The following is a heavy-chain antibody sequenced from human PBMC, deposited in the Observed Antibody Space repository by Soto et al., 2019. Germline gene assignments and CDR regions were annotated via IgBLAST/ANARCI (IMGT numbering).Heavy chain of an antibody. V-gene: IGHV4-59*01. CDR1: GGSISSYY. Sequence: PSETLSLTCTVSGGSISSYYWSWIRQPPGKGLEWIGYSYYSGSTNDNPSLKSRVPISVDTSKNQFSLKLSSVTAADTAVYYCARGGWTRIFDYWGQGTLVTVSS. CDR3: ARGGWTRIFDY. J-gene: IGHJ4*02. CDR2: SYYSGST. D-gene: IGHD2-15*01.